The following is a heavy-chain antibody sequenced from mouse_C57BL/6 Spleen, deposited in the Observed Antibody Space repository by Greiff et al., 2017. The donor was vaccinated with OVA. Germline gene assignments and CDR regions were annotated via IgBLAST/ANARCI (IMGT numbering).Heavy chain of an antibody. CDR1: GYAFTNYL. Sequence: QVQLKQSGAELVRPGTSVKVSCKASGYAFTNYLIEWVKQRPGQGLEWIGVINPGSGGTNYNEKFKGKATLTADKSSSTAYMQLSSLTSEDSAVYFCARRDGYDGGVAYWGQGTLVTVSA. D-gene: IGHD2-2*01. J-gene: IGHJ3*01. V-gene: IGHV1-54*01. CDR2: INPGSGGT. CDR3: ARRDGYDGGVAY.